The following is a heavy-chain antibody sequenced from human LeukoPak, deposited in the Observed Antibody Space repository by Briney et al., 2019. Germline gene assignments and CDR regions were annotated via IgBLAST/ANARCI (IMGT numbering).Heavy chain of an antibody. D-gene: IGHD3-10*01. J-gene: IGHJ4*02. CDR2: IYYSGST. V-gene: IGHV4-59*01. CDR1: GGSISSYY. Sequence: SEALSLTCTVSGGSISSYYWSWIRQPPGKGLEWIGYIYYSGSTNYNPSLKSRVTISVDTSKNQFSLKLSSVTAADTAVYYCARASRNSVYRVRGVVLDYWGQGTLVTVSS. CDR3: ARASRNSVYRVRGVVLDY.